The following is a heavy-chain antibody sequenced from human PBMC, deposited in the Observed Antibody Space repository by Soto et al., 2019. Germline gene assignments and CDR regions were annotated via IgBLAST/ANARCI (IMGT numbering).Heavy chain of an antibody. CDR1: GYTFTGYY. CDR3: ARGSCCGVPAPANWFDP. Sequence: GASVKVSCKASGYTFTGYYMHWVRQAPGQGLEWMGWINPNSGGTNYVQKFQGWVTMTRDTSISTAYMELSRLRSDDTAVYYCARGSCCGVPAPANWFDPWGQGTLVTVSS. J-gene: IGHJ5*02. CDR2: INPNSGGT. V-gene: IGHV1-2*04. D-gene: IGHD2-2*01.